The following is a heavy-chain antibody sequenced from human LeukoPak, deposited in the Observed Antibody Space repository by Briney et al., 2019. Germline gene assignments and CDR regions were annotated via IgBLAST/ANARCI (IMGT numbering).Heavy chain of an antibody. J-gene: IGHJ5*02. CDR2: IYYSGST. Sequence: SQTLSLTCTVSGGSISSVGYYWSWIRQHPGKGLEWIGYIYYSGSTYYNPSLKSRVTISVDTSKNQFSLKLSSVTAADTAVYYCARGGGGCSSTSCYRWFDPWGQGTLVTVSS. CDR1: GGSISSVGYY. CDR3: ARGGGGCSSTSCYRWFDP. V-gene: IGHV4-31*03. D-gene: IGHD2-2*01.